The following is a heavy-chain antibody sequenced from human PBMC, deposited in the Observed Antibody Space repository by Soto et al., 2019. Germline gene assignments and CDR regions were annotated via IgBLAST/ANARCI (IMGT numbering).Heavy chain of an antibody. D-gene: IGHD2-2*01. CDR3: ARGEYCSSTRCEDDFDI. Sequence: QVQLVQSGAEVKKPGSSVKVSCKASGGTFSSYAISWVRQAPGQGLEWMGGIIPIFGTANYAQKFQGRVTINADESTSTAYMELSSLRECETAVYYCARGEYCSSTRCEDDFDIWGKGTMVTVST. V-gene: IGHV1-69*01. J-gene: IGHJ3*02. CDR1: GGTFSSYA. CDR2: IIPIFGTA.